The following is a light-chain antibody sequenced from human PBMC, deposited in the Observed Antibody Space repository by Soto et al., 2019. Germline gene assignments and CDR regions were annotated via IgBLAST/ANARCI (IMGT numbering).Light chain of an antibody. CDR3: QNYNGAPWT. CDR2: AAS. CDR1: QGISTY. J-gene: IGKJ1*01. Sequence: DIHMTQSPSSLSASVGDRDTITCRASQGISTYLVWYQQKPGTVPKLLIFAASTLHSGVPSRFSGSGSGTDFTLTISSLQPEDVATYYCQNYNGAPWTFGQGTKVDIK. V-gene: IGKV1-27*01.